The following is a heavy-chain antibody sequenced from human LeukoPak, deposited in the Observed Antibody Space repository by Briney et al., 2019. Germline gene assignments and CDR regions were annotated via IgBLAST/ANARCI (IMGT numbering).Heavy chain of an antibody. J-gene: IGHJ6*02. CDR3: ARNDIVVVPAALLSYYYYGMDV. V-gene: IGHV3-23*01. CDR1: GFTFSSYA. CDR2: ISGSGGST. D-gene: IGHD2-2*01. Sequence: GGSLRLSCAASGFTFSSYAMSWVRQAPGKGLEWVSAISGSGGSTYYADSVKGRFTISRDNAKNSLYLQMNSLRAEDTAVYYCARNDIVVVPAALLSYYYYGMDVWGQGTTVTVSS.